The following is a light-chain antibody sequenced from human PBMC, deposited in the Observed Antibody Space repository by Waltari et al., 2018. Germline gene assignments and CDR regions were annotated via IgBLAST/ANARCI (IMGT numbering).Light chain of an antibody. CDR3: SSYTSSSTYV. V-gene: IGLV2-14*01. CDR2: DVS. Sequence: QSALTQPASVSGSPGQSITISCTGTSSDVGGYNYVSWYQQHPGKAPKLMIYDVSKRPSGVSKRFSGSKAGNTASLTISVLQAEDEADYYCSSYTSSSTYVFGTGTKVTVL. CDR1: SSDVGGYNY. J-gene: IGLJ1*01.